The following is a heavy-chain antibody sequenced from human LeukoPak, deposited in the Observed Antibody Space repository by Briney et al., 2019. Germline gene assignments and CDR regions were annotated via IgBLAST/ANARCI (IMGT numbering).Heavy chain of an antibody. CDR3: ARGHRGLGY. V-gene: IGHV4-59*01. CDR2: IYYSGTT. Sequence: SETLSLTCTVSGASISDYYWGWIRQPPGKGLEWIGYIYYSGTTNYNPSLKSRVTISVDMSKNQFSLKLSSVTAADTAVYYCARGHRGLGYWGQGTLVIVSS. D-gene: IGHD3-16*01. CDR1: GASISDYY. J-gene: IGHJ4*02.